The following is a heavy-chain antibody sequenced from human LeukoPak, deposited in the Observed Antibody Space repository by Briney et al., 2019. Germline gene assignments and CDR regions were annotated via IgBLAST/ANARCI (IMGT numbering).Heavy chain of an antibody. CDR1: GGSISSSSYY. V-gene: IGHV4-39*01. Sequence: SETLSLNCTVSGGSISSSSYYWGWLRQPPGKGLEWIGSIYYRGITYYNPSLNSRVTISVDTSKIQCSLKLSSVTAADTAVYYCARHGRYQENWFDPWGQGTLVTVSS. CDR3: ARHGRYQENWFDP. CDR2: IYYRGIT. J-gene: IGHJ5*02. D-gene: IGHD1-1*01.